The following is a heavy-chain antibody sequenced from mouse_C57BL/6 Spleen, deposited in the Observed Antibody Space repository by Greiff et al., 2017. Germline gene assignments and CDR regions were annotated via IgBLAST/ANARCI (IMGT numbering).Heavy chain of an antibody. CDR2: IYPGSGST. Sequence: QVQLKQPGAELVKPGASVKMSCKASGYTFTSYWITWVKQRPGQGLAWIGDIYPGSGSTNYNEKFKSKATLTVDTSSSTAYMQLSSLTSEDSAVYYCARTQYYYGKGFDYWGQGTTLTVSS. CDR3: ARTQYYYGKGFDY. J-gene: IGHJ2*01. V-gene: IGHV1-55*01. D-gene: IGHD1-1*02. CDR1: GYTFTSYW.